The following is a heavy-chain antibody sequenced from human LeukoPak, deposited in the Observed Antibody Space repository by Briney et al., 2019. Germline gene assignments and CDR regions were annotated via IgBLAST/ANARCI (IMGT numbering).Heavy chain of an antibody. D-gene: IGHD3-10*01. CDR3: ARRSNYGSGSYYDY. CDR2: IYYSGRT. CDR1: GGSISSYY. Sequence: SETLSLTCTVSGGSISSYYWSWIRQPPGKGLEWIGYIYYSGRTNYNPSLKSRVTISVDTPKNQSSLKLSSVTAADTAVYYCARRSNYGSGSYYDYWGQGTLVTVSS. V-gene: IGHV4-59*08. J-gene: IGHJ4*02.